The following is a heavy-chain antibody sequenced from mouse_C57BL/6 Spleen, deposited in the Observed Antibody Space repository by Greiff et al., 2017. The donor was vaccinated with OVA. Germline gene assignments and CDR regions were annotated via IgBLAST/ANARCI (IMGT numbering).Heavy chain of an antibody. CDR3: ARGPNIWNYFDY. CDR2: ISYDGSN. Sequence: EVKLMESGPGLVKPSQSLSLTCSVTGYSITSGYYWNWIRQFPGNKLEWMGYISYDGSNNYNPSLKNRISITRDTSKNQFFLKLNSVTTEDTATYYCARGPNIWNYFDYWGQGTTLTVSS. J-gene: IGHJ2*01. V-gene: IGHV3-6*01. CDR1: GYSITSGYY.